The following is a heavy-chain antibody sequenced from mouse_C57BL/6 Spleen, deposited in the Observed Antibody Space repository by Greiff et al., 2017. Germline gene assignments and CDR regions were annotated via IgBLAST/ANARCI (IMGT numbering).Heavy chain of an antibody. D-gene: IGHD1-1*01. Sequence: DVKLVESGGGLVKPGGSLKLSCAASGFTFSSYAMSWVRQTLEKRLEWVATISDGGSYTYYPDNVKGRFTISRDNAKNNLYLQMSHLKSEDTAMYYCASFYYGSSTGFAYWGQGTLVTVSA. CDR2: ISDGGSYT. J-gene: IGHJ3*01. CDR3: ASFYYGSSTGFAY. CDR1: GFTFSSYA. V-gene: IGHV5-4*03.